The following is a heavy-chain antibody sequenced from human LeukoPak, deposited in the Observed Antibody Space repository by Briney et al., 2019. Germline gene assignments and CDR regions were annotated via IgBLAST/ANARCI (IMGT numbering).Heavy chain of an antibody. Sequence: PSETLSLTCTVSGGSISSSSYYWGWIRQPPGKGLEWIGSIYYSGSTYYNPSLKSRVTISVDTSKNQFSLKLSSVTAADTAVYYCARDRPPYYDFWSGYYIRDAFDIWGQGTMVTVSS. J-gene: IGHJ3*02. CDR1: GGSISSSSYY. V-gene: IGHV4-39*07. CDR2: IYYSGST. CDR3: ARDRPPYYDFWSGYYIRDAFDI. D-gene: IGHD3-3*01.